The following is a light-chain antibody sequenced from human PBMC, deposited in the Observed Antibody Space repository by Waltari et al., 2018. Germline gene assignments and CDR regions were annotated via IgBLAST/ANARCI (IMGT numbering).Light chain of an antibody. CDR1: SSDVGSYNL. Sequence: QSALTQPASVSGSPGQSITISCTGTSSDVGSYNLVSWYHQYPGKAPKLMIYAGTKAPSGVSNRCSGPRTGNTASLTISRLQAEDEADYYCCSYAGTSTYVFGTGTKVTVL. CDR2: AGT. J-gene: IGLJ1*01. CDR3: CSYAGTSTYV. V-gene: IGLV2-23*01.